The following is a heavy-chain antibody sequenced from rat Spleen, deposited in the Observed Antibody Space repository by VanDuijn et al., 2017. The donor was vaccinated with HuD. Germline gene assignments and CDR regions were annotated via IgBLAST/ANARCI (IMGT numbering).Heavy chain of an antibody. CDR1: GFTFSYYG. CDR3: ARRARYFDY. V-gene: IGHV5S14*01. CDR2: ISTGGGNT. Sequence: EVQLVESGGGLVQPGRSLKLSCAVSGFTFSYYGMACVSPTPTKGLEWVASISTGGGNTYYRDSVKGRFIISRDNIKNTQYLQMDSLRSEDTATYYCARRARYFDYWGQGVMVTVSS. J-gene: IGHJ2*01.